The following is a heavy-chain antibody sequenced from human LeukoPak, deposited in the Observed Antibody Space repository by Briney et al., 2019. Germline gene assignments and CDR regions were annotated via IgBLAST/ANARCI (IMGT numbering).Heavy chain of an antibody. Sequence: GGSLRLSCAASGFTFSSYEMNWVRQASGEGLEWVSYISSSGSTIYYADSVKGRCTISRDNSKNTLYLQMNSLRGEDTAVYYCACLTTADAFDIWGQGTMVTVSS. V-gene: IGHV3-48*03. D-gene: IGHD3-22*01. CDR2: ISSSGSTI. J-gene: IGHJ3*02. CDR3: ACLTTADAFDI. CDR1: GFTFSSYE.